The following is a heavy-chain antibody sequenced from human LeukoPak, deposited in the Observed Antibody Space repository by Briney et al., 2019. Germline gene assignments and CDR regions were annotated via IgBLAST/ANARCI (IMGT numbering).Heavy chain of an antibody. J-gene: IGHJ5*02. CDR2: ISSSGSTI. D-gene: IGHD6-19*01. Sequence: PGGSLRLSCAASGFTFSDYYMSWIRQAPGKGLEWVSYISSSGSTIYYADSVKGRFTISRDNAKNSLYLQMNSLRAEDTAVYYCARDSQQWRNWFDHWGQGTLVTVSS. CDR3: ARDSQQWRNWFDH. V-gene: IGHV3-11*01. CDR1: GFTFSDYY.